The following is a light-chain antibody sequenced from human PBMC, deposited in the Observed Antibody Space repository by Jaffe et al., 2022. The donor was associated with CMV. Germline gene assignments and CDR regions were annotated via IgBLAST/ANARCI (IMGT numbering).Light chain of an antibody. CDR2: DSS. Sequence: EIVLTQSPGTLSLSPGESATLSCRATQSVSNGYLAWFQHRPGQAPRLLIYDSSRRASGIPDRFSGSGSGTDFTLTISRLEPEDFAVYYCQHYGTSPPLYTFGQGTKLEIK. CDR1: QSVSNGY. CDR3: QHYGTSPPLYT. V-gene: IGKV3-20*01. J-gene: IGKJ2*01.